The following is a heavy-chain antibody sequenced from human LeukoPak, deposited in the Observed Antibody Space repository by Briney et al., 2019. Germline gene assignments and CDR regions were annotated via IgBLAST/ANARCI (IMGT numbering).Heavy chain of an antibody. CDR2: IKSKTDGGTT. V-gene: IGHV3-15*01. D-gene: IGHD3-3*01. CDR1: GFTFSDYY. Sequence: PGGSLRLSCAASGFTFSDYYMSWIRQAPGKGLEWVGRIKSKTDGGTTDYAAPVKGRFTISRDDSKNTLYLQMNSLKTEDTAVYYCTTSEYYDFWSGYLAQRNYYYYGMDVWGQGTTVTVSS. CDR3: TTSEYYDFWSGYLAQRNYYYYGMDV. J-gene: IGHJ6*02.